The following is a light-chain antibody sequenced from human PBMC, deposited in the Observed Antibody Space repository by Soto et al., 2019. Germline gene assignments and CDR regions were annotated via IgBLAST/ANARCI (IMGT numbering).Light chain of an antibody. CDR1: SSDVGSHNL. J-gene: IGLJ3*02. CDR2: EGS. CDR3: CSYAGSSSLV. Sequence: QSVLTQPASVSGSPGQSITISCTGTSSDVGSHNLVSWYQQHPGKAPKLMIYEGSKRPTGVSNRFSDSKSGNTASLTISGLQAEDEADYYCCSYAGSSSLVFGGGTKLTVL. V-gene: IGLV2-23*01.